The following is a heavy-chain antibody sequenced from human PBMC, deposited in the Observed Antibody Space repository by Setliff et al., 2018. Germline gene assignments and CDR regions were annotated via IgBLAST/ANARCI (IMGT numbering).Heavy chain of an antibody. D-gene: IGHD6-13*01. J-gene: IGHJ6*02. CDR3: ARVAAYSSSWYNYYYGMDV. CDR1: GYSISSGYY. V-gene: IGHV4-38-2*01. CDR2: IYHSGST. Sequence: SETLSLTCAVSGYSISSGYYWGWIRQPPGKGLEWIGSIYHSGSTYYNPPLKSRVTISVDTSKNQFSLKLSSVTAADTAVYYCARVAAYSSSWYNYYYGMDVWGQGTTVTVSS.